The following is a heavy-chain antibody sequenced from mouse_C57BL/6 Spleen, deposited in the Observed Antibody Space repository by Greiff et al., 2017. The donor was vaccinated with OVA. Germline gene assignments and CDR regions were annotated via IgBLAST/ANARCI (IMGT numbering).Heavy chain of an antibody. Sequence: VQLKHSGPELVKPGASVQISCKASGYTFTDYYMNWVKQSHGQSLEWIGDINPNNGGTSYNQKFKGKATLTVDKSSSTAYMELRSLTSEDSAVYYCAREGALITTVVGRYYFDNWGQGTTLTVSS. J-gene: IGHJ2*01. CDR2: INPNNGGT. D-gene: IGHD1-1*01. CDR3: AREGALITTVVGRYYFDN. CDR1: GYTFTDYY. V-gene: IGHV1-26*01.